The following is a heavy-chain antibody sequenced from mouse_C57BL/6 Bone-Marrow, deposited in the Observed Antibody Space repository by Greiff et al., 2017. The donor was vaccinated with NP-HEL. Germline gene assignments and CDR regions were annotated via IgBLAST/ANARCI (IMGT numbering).Heavy chain of an antibody. CDR3: ARGYDYDGHYYAMDY. D-gene: IGHD2-4*01. CDR2: ISDGGSYT. V-gene: IGHV5-4*01. CDR1: GFTFSSYA. Sequence: EVQVVESGGGLVKPGGSLKLSCAASGFTFSSYAMSWVRQTPEKRLEWVATISDGGSYTYYPDNVKGRFTISRDNAKNHLYLQMSHLKSEDTAMYYWARGYDYDGHYYAMDYWGQGTSVTVSS. J-gene: IGHJ4*01.